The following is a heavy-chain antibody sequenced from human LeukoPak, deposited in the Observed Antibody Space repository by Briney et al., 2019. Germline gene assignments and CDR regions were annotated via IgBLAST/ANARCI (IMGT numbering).Heavy chain of an antibody. V-gene: IGHV3-23*01. CDR2: ISGSGGST. CDR3: VKGDVFSSSWYLFDF. Sequence: GGSLRLSCAASGFTFSDYYMSWVRQAPGKGLEWVSAISGSGGSTYYADSVKGRFTISRDNSKNTLYLQMNGLRAEDTAVYYCVKGDVFSSSWYLFDFWGQGTLVTVSS. CDR1: GFTFSDYY. D-gene: IGHD6-13*01. J-gene: IGHJ4*02.